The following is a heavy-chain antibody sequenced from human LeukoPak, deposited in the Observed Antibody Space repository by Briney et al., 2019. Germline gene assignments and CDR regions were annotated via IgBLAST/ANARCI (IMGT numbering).Heavy chain of an antibody. Sequence: SGPTLVNPTQTLTLTCTFSGFSLSTSGVGVGWIRQPPGKALEWLALIYWDDDKRYSPSLKSRLTITKDTSKNQVVLTMTNMDPVDTATYYCAHSAQVAPGIAVAGSWFDPWGQGTLVTVSS. CDR2: IYWDDDK. J-gene: IGHJ5*02. CDR1: GFSLSTSGVG. CDR3: AHSAQVAPGIAVAGSWFDP. D-gene: IGHD6-19*01. V-gene: IGHV2-5*02.